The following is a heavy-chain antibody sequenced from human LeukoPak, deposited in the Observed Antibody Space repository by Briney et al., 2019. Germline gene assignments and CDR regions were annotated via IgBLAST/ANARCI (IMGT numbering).Heavy chain of an antibody. J-gene: IGHJ6*02. CDR3: ARDEGRRSGWYNIYYYYYGMDV. CDR2: IYHSGST. V-gene: IGHV4-4*02. CDR1: GGSISSSNW. D-gene: IGHD6-19*01. Sequence: SGTLSLTCAVSGGSISSSNWWSWVRQPPGKGLEWIGEIYHSGSTNYNPSLKSRVTISVDKSKNQFSLKLSSVTAADTAVYYCARDEGRRSGWYNIYYYYYGMDVWGQGTTVTVSS.